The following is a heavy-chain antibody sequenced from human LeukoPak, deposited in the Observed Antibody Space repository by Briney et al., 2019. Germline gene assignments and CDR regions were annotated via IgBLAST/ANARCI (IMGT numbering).Heavy chain of an antibody. CDR1: GGSISGYF. D-gene: IGHD2-2*02. V-gene: IGHV4-59*01. Sequence: SETLSLTCTVSGGSISGYFWSWIRQPPGKGLEWIGYIYYSGSTNYNPSLKSRVAISVDTSRNQFSLKLRSVTAADTAVYYCARYYCSTITCYNFDYWGQGTLVTVSS. CDR2: IYYSGST. CDR3: ARYYCSTITCYNFDY. J-gene: IGHJ4*02.